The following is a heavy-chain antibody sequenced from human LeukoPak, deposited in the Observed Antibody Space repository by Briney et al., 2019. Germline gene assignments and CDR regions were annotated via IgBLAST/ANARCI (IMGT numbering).Heavy chain of an antibody. J-gene: IGHJ4*02. CDR3: AKGKGSSSSSIDW. V-gene: IGHV3-23*01. CDR1: GFTFNTYA. CDR2: ISDSGGST. D-gene: IGHD2-15*01. Sequence: GGSLRLSCAASGFTFNTYAMNWVRQAPGRGLEWVSAISDSGGSTYYADSVKGRFTISRDNSKNTVYLQIHRLRAEDTAVYYCAKGKGSSSSSIDWWGQGTLVTVSS.